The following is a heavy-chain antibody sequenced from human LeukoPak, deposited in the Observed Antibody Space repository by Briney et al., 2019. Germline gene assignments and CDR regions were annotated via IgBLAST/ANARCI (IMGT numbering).Heavy chain of an antibody. J-gene: IGHJ4*02. Sequence: PGESLKISCKGSGYSFTSNWIGWVRQMPGKGLEWMGIIYPGDSDTRYSPSFQGQVTISADKSISTAYLQWSSLKASDTAMYYCARLRGYVDTAMVYGYWGQGTLVTVSS. CDR1: GYSFTSNW. V-gene: IGHV5-51*01. D-gene: IGHD5-18*01. CDR2: IYPGDSDT. CDR3: ARLRGYVDTAMVYGY.